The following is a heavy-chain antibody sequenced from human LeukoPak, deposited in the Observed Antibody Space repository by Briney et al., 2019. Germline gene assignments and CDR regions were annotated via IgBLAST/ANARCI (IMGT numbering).Heavy chain of an antibody. D-gene: IGHD2-2*01. Sequence: PSETLSLTCAVYGGSFSGYYWSWIRQPPGKGLEWIGEINHSGSTNYNPSLKSRVTISVDTSKNQFSLKLSSVTAADTAVYYCARGPYCSSTSCYGGGDYWGQGTLVTVSS. CDR3: ARGPYCSSTSCYGGGDY. V-gene: IGHV4-34*01. CDR1: GGSFSGYY. CDR2: INHSGST. J-gene: IGHJ4*02.